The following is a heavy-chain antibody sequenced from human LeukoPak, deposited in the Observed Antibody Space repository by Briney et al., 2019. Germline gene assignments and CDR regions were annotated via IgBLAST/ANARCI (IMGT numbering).Heavy chain of an antibody. CDR2: ISSNSDYI. Sequence: GGSLRLSCAASGFTFSSYTMNWVRQAPGKGLEWVSCISSNSDYIFYADSLKGRVTISRDNAKNSLYLQMNSLRAEDTAIYYCARGDTTVTRHFDYWGQGTLVTVSS. J-gene: IGHJ4*02. CDR1: GFTFSSYT. D-gene: IGHD4-17*01. CDR3: ARGDTTVTRHFDY. V-gene: IGHV3-21*04.